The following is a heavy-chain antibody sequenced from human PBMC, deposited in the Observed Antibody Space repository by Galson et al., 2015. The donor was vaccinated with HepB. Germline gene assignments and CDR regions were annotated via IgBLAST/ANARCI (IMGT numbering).Heavy chain of an antibody. Sequence: SLRLSCAASGFTFNTYAMRWVRQAPGKGLEWISAISGSGGTTYYPDSVKGRFTISRDNSKDTVFLQMGNLRAEDTAVYYCVKEGSWFGGDWFDPWGQGALVTVS. CDR2: ISGSGGTT. D-gene: IGHD3-16*01. CDR3: VKEGSWFGGDWFDP. V-gene: IGHV3-23*01. J-gene: IGHJ5*02. CDR1: GFTFNTYA.